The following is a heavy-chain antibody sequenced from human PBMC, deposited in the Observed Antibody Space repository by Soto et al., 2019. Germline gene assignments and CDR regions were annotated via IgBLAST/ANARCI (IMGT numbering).Heavy chain of an antibody. CDR1: GFTFSSYA. J-gene: IGHJ4*02. V-gene: IGHV3-23*01. D-gene: IGHD3-16*01. CDR2: ISGSGGST. CDR3: AKVFGAYYDYIWARPPDY. Sequence: GGSLRLSCAASGFTFSSYAMSWVRQAPGKGLEWVSAISGSGGSTYYADSVKGRFTISRDNSKNTLYLQMNSLRAEDTAVYYCAKVFGAYYDYIWARPPDYWGQGTLVTVSS.